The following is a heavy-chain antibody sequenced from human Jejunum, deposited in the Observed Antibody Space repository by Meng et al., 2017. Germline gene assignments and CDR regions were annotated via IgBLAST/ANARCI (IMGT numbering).Heavy chain of an antibody. D-gene: IGHD2-2*02. CDR2: INAGNGDT. V-gene: IGHV1-3*01. CDR3: ARPDCTSTSCYTLEY. CDR1: GYTFTNYI. Sequence: QVQLVQSGAEVKKPGASEKVCCKSSGYTFTNYIIHWVRQAPGQSLEWMGWINAGNGDTKYSQRFQDTVTFTRDTSASTAYMELSSLTSEDTAVYYCARPDCTSTSCYTLEYWGQGTLVTVSS. J-gene: IGHJ4*02.